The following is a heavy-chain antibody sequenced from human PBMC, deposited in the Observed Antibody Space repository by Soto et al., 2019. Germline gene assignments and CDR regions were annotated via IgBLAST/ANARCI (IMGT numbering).Heavy chain of an antibody. Sequence: QVQLVQSGAEVKKPGSSVKVSCKASAGTFSSYTISWVRQAPGQGLEWMGRIIPILGIANYAQKLQGRVTITADKSTSTAYMELSSLRSEDTAVYYCASPRQQLDNYNVDYWGQGTLVTVS. CDR3: ASPRQQLDNYNVDY. CDR2: IIPILGIA. J-gene: IGHJ4*02. V-gene: IGHV1-69*02. D-gene: IGHD6-13*01. CDR1: AGTFSSYT.